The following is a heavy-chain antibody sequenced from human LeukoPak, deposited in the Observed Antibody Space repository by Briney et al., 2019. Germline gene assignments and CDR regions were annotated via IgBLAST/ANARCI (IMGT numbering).Heavy chain of an antibody. CDR3: ASPDPSYCSGGSCYRGYFDY. CDR1: GGTFSSYA. CDR2: IIPIFGTA. Sequence: SVKVSCKASGGTFSSYAISWVRQAPGQGLEWMGGIIPIFGTANYAQKFQGRVTITADESTSTAYMELSSLRSEDTAVYYCASPDPSYCSGGSCYRGYFDYWGQGTLVTVSS. V-gene: IGHV1-69*13. J-gene: IGHJ4*02. D-gene: IGHD2-15*01.